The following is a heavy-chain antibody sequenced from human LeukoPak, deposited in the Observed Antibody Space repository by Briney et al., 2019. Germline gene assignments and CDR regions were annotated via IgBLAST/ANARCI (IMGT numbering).Heavy chain of an antibody. D-gene: IGHD3-3*01. CDR3: AAYFGVVTPFDY. CDR2: IRYDGSNK. CDR1: GFTFSSYG. J-gene: IGHJ4*02. V-gene: IGHV3-30*02. Sequence: PGGSLRLSCAASGFTFSSYGMHWVRQAPGKGLEWVAFIRYDGSNKYYADSVKGRFTISRDNAKNSLYLQMNSLRAEDTAVYYCAAYFGVVTPFDYWGQGTLVTVSS.